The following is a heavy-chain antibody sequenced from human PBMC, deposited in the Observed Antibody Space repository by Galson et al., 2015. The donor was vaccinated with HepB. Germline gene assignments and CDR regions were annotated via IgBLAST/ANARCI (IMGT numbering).Heavy chain of an antibody. V-gene: IGHV3-23*01. J-gene: IGHJ4*02. CDR3: ARILVGWSHDY. CDR2: IGGRDSNI. Sequence: SLRLSCAASGFTFSIYAMTWVRQAPGKGLEWVSTIGGRDSNIYYADSVKGRFAISRDNSKTTLYLQMNSLRAEDTAVYYCARILVGWSHDYWGQGTLVTVSS. D-gene: IGHD2-15*01. CDR1: GFTFSIYA.